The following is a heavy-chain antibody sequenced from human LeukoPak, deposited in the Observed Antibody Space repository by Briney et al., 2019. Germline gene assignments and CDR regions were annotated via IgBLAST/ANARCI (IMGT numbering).Heavy chain of an antibody. Sequence: SETLSLTCTVSGVSISSSSYYWGWIRQPPGKGLEWIGSIYYSGSTYYNPSLKSRVTISVDTSKNQFSLKLSSVTAADTAVYYCARHRKFGYSSSWSQTYYYYYYMDVWGKGTTVTISS. V-gene: IGHV4-39*01. J-gene: IGHJ6*03. D-gene: IGHD6-13*01. CDR1: GVSISSSSYY. CDR2: IYYSGST. CDR3: ARHRKFGYSSSWSQTYYYYYYMDV.